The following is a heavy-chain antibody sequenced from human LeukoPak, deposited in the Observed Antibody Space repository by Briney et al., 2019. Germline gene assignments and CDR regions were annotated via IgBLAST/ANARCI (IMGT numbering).Heavy chain of an antibody. V-gene: IGHV4-59*01. Sequence: SETLSLTCTVSGGSMSDYYWSWIPQSPVRGLEWIGYLYYSGNTNYNPSLKSRLTISRDMAKNQFSLKLSSVTSADTAVYYCARGEYEDLVDNWGQGTLVTVSS. CDR3: ARGEYEDLVDN. J-gene: IGHJ4*02. D-gene: IGHD1-26*01. CDR2: LYYSGNT. CDR1: GGSMSDYY.